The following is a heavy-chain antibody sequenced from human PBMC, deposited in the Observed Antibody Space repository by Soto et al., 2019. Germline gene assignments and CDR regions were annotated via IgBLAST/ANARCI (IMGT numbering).Heavy chain of an antibody. V-gene: IGHV4-34*01. J-gene: IGHJ4*02. CDR2: INHSGST. D-gene: IGHD5-12*01. CDR1: GGSFSGYY. CDR3: ARRAADIVATTRQYFDY. Sequence: SETLSLTCAVYGGSFSGYYWSWIRQPPGKRLKWIGEINHSGSTNYNPSLKSRVTISVDTSKNQFSLKLSSVTAADTAVYYCARRAADIVATTRQYFDYWGQGTLVTVSS.